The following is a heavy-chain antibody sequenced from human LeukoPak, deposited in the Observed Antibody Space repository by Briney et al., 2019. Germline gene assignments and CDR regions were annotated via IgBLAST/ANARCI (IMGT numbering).Heavy chain of an antibody. D-gene: IGHD6-6*01. CDR3: ARSQNPLIAALGGSWFDP. CDR2: INPSGGST. J-gene: IGHJ5*02. CDR1: GGTFSSYA. V-gene: IGHV1-46*01. Sequence: ASVKVSCKASGGTFSSYAISWVRQAPGQGLEWMGIINPSGGSTSYAQKFQGRVTMTRDTSTSTVYMGLSSLRSEDTAVYYCARSQNPLIAALGGSWFDPWGQGTLVTVSS.